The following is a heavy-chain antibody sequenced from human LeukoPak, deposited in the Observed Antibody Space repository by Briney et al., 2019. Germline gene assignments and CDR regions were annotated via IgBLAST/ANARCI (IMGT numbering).Heavy chain of an antibody. J-gene: IGHJ3*02. CDR1: GYTFTISY. CDR3: ARGIAVAGTPDAFDI. D-gene: IGHD6-19*01. CDR2: INPTGGST. V-gene: IGHV1-46*01. Sequence: ASVTVSFTSSGYTFTISYMHWIWHAPGQGQEWMGIINPTGGSTSYAQKFQGRVTMTRDTSTSTVYMDLSSLRSEDTAVYYCARGIAVAGTPDAFDIWGQGTLVTVAS.